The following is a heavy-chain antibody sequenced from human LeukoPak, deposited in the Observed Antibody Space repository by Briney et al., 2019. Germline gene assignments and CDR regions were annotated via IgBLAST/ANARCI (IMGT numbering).Heavy chain of an antibody. J-gene: IGHJ4*02. CDR1: GFTFNFTFSDYY. CDR3: AKDRSMTTVTPFDN. D-gene: IGHD4-17*01. CDR2: IRYDGSNR. Sequence: GGSLRLSCAASGFTFNFTFSDYYMNWIRQAPGKGLEWVAFIRYDGSNRFYADSVRGRFTISRDNSKNTVYLQMNSLRAEDTAVYYCAKDRSMTTVTPFDNWGQGTLVAVSS. V-gene: IGHV3-30*02.